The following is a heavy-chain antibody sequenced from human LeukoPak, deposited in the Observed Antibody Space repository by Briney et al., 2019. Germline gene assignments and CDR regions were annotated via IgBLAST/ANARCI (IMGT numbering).Heavy chain of an antibody. CDR1: GYSISNGFY. V-gene: IGHV4-38-2*02. D-gene: IGHD2-15*01. CDR3: ARVAGVEVAPATSY. J-gene: IGHJ4*02. CDR2: VYHTGST. Sequence: SETLSLTCTVSGYSISNGFYWAWIRPPPGKGLEWIGSVYHTGSTYSNPSLKSRVTISVDTSKNQFSLSLTSVTAADTAVYYCARVAGVEVAPATSYWGQGTLVTVSS.